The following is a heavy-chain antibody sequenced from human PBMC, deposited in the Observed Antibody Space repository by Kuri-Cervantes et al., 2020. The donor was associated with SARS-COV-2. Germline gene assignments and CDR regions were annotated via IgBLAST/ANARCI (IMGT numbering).Heavy chain of an antibody. D-gene: IGHD6-13*01. V-gene: IGHV1-18*04. J-gene: IGHJ4*02. CDR1: GYTFTGYY. Sequence: ASVKVSCKASGYTFTGYYMRWVRQAPGQGLEWMGWISAYNGNTNYAQKLQGRVTMTTDTSTSTAYMELRSLRSDDTAVYYCARAGYSSSWAPGAFDYWGQGTLVTVSS. CDR2: ISAYNGNT. CDR3: ARAGYSSSWAPGAFDY.